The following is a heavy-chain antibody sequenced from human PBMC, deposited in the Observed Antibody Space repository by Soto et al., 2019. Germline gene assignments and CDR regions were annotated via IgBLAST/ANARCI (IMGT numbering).Heavy chain of an antibody. CDR1: GAALNSGNYY. J-gene: IGHJ5*02. D-gene: IGHD2-21*01. V-gene: IGHV4-31*03. CDR3: ARLRIATNNYKWFDP. Sequence: SETLSLTCSVSGAALNSGNYYWSRIRQVPGKGLEWIGHIYVTGAVGYNPSLRDRITISQDTSERQFSLNLRLVTAADTAVYYCARLRIATNNYKWFDPWGQGTLVTVSS. CDR2: IYVTGAV.